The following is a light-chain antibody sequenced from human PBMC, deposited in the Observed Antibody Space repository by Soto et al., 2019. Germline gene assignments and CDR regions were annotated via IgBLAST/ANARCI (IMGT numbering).Light chain of an antibody. J-gene: IGLJ2*01. CDR2: EVR. V-gene: IGLV2-8*01. CDR3: SSYAGSNKLGL. CDR1: SSDIGAYDY. Sequence: QSALTQPPSASGSPGQSVTISCTGTSSDIGAYDYVSWYQQYPGKAPRLIIYEVRHRPSGVPDRFSGSKSGNTASLTVSGLQAEDEADYYCSSYAGSNKLGLFGGGTKLTVL.